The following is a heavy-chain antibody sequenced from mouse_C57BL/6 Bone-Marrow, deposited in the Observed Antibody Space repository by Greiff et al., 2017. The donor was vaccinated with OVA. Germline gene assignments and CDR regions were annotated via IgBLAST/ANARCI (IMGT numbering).Heavy chain of an antibody. CDR2: IRNKANNPAT. V-gene: IGHV6-6*01. Sequence: VQLKESGGGLVQPGGSMKLSCAASGFTFSDAWMDWVRQSPEKGLEWVAEIRNKANNPATYYAESVKGRFTISRDDSKSSVYLQMNSLRAEDTGIYYCALFPLDYWGQGTTLTVSS. J-gene: IGHJ2*01. CDR3: ALFPLDY. D-gene: IGHD1-1*01. CDR1: GFTFSDAW.